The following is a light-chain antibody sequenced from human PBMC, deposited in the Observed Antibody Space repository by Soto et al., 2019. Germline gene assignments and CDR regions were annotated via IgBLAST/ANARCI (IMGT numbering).Light chain of an antibody. J-gene: IGKJ5*01. CDR1: QSISSW. Sequence: DIQMTQSPSTLSASVGDRVTITCRASQSISSWLAWYQQKPGKAPKLLIYKASSLESGVPSRFSGSGSGTEFTLTISSLQPDDFATYYCQQYNSYPYTFGQGTRMEIK. CDR3: QQYNSYPYT. V-gene: IGKV1-5*03. CDR2: KAS.